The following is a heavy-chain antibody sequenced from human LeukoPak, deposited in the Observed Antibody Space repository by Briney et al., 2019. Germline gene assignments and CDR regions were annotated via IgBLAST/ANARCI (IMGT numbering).Heavy chain of an antibody. J-gene: IGHJ4*02. CDR2: IKSKTDGGTT. Sequence: PGGSLRLSCAASGFTFSNAWMSWVRQAPGKGLEWVGRIKSKTDGGTTDYAAPVKGRFTVSRDDSNNTLSLQMNSLRAEDTAVYYCARLLSSQTDFWGQGALVTVSS. V-gene: IGHV3-15*01. D-gene: IGHD2-21*01. CDR1: GFTFSNAW. CDR3: ARLLSSQTDF.